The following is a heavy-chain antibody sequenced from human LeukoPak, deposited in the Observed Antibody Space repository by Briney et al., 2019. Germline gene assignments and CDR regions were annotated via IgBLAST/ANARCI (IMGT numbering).Heavy chain of an antibody. Sequence: GGSLRLSCAASGFTFSSYAMSWVRQAPGKGLEWVSVIYSGGDTYYADSVKGRFTISRDNSKNMIYLEMSSLKAEDTAVYYCAKERSLEIAVAGTIFDYWGQGTLVTVSS. CDR1: GFTFSSYA. J-gene: IGHJ4*02. CDR3: AKERSLEIAVAGTIFDY. V-gene: IGHV3-66*01. CDR2: IYSGGDT. D-gene: IGHD6-19*01.